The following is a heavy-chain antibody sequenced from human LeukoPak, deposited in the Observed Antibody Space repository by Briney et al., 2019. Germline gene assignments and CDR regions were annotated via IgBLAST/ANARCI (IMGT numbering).Heavy chain of an antibody. CDR3: ASQVAHRGFDY. V-gene: IGHV4-34*01. J-gene: IGHJ4*02. CDR1: GGSFSGYY. D-gene: IGHD5-12*01. Sequence: SETLSPTCAVYGGSFSGYYWSWIRQPPGKGLEWIGEINHSGSTNYNPSLKSRVTISVDTSKNQFSLKLSSVTAADTAVYYCASQVAHRGFDYWGQGTLVTVSS. CDR2: INHSGST.